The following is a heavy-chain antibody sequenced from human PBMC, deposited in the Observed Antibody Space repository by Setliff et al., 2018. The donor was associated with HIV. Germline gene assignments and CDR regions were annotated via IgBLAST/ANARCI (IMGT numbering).Heavy chain of an antibody. V-gene: IGHV4-31*03. CDR3: AREGTLTGFYKGGPDY. CDR1: GGSISSGGYY. CDR2: IYHSGST. Sequence: SETLSLTCTVSGGSISSGGYYWSWIRQRPGKGLEWIGYIYHSGSTYYSPSLKSRIKISVDMSKNQFSLRLSSVTAADTAMYYCAREGTLTGFYKGGPDYWGQGTLVTVSS. J-gene: IGHJ4*02. D-gene: IGHD3-9*01.